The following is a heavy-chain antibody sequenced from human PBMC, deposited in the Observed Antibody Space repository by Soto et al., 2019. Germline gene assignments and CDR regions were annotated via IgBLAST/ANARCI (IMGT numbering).Heavy chain of an antibody. Sequence: SETLSLTCTVSGGSICSGDDYWSWIRQPPGKGLEWIGYIYYSGSTYYNPSLKSRVTISVDTSKNQFSLKLSSVTAADTAVYYCARERPDGSRLDPWGQGTLVTVSS. D-gene: IGHD6-13*01. J-gene: IGHJ5*02. V-gene: IGHV4-30-4*01. CDR3: ARERPDGSRLDP. CDR2: IYYSGST. CDR1: GGSICSGDDY.